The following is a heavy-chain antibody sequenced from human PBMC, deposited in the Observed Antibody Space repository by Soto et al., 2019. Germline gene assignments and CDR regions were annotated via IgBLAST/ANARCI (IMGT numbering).Heavy chain of an antibody. CDR3: AREGNIHRGLGY. CDR1: GDSVSSNIAT. CDR2: TYYRSKWYY. Sequence: RTRSLSCAMSGDSVSSNIATWDWSRQSPGRGLEWLGRTYYRSKWYYEYAQSVKSQITINPLTSKNQFSLQLTSVTPEDPAVYYCAREGNIHRGLGYWGPGTPVTVSS. V-gene: IGHV6-1*01. J-gene: IGHJ4*02.